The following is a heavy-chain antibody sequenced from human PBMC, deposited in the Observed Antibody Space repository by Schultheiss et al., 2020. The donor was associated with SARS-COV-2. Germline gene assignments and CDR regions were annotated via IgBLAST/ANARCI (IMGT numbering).Heavy chain of an antibody. CDR2: IKQDGSVR. D-gene: IGHD6-19*01. J-gene: IGHJ5*02. CDR3: ASSGWFGSWFDP. Sequence: GGSLRLSCATSGFTFTSYSMNWVRQAPGKGLEWVANIKQDGSVRHYVASVRGRFIISRDNAKKSLYLQMNSLRAEDTAVYYCASSGWFGSWFDPWGQGTLVTVSS. CDR1: GFTFTSYS. V-gene: IGHV3-7*03.